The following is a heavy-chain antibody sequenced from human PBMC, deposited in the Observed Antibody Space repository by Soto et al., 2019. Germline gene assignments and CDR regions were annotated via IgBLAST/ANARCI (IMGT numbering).Heavy chain of an antibody. CDR2: ISGSGGST. Sequence: EVQLLESGGGLVQPGGSLGLSCAASGFTFSSYAMSWVRQAPGKGLEWVSAISGSGGSTYYADSVKGRFTISRDNSKNTLYLQMNSLRAEDTAVYYCAKGYITMVRGVIPWAVDYWGQGTLVTVSS. D-gene: IGHD3-10*01. CDR1: GFTFSSYA. V-gene: IGHV3-23*01. CDR3: AKGYITMVRGVIPWAVDY. J-gene: IGHJ4*02.